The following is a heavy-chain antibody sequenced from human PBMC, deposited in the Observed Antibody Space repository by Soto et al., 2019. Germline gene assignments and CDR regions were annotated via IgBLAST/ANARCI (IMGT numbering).Heavy chain of an antibody. Sequence: QVQLVQSGAEVKKPGASVKVSCKASGYTFTSYDINWVRQATGQGLEWMGWMNPNSGNTGYAQKFQGRVTMTRNTPLRSAYMVLSSLRSGDSAVYYCARVPNLYGDYPIHYCYFALWGRGTLVTVSS. D-gene: IGHD4-17*01. J-gene: IGHJ2*01. V-gene: IGHV1-8*01. CDR2: MNPNSGNT. CDR3: ARVPNLYGDYPIHYCYFAL. CDR1: GYTFTSYD.